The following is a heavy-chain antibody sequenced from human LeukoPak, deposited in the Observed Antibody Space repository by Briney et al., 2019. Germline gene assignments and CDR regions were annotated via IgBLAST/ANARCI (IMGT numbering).Heavy chain of an antibody. CDR2: ICGSGGNT. CDR3: AKGRPEGGTLALDY. V-gene: IGHV3-23*01. CDR1: GFTFSSYA. Sequence: GGSLRLSCAASGFTFSSYAMTWVRQAPGKGLEWVSGICGSGGNTYYTDSVRGRLSITRDNSKNTLYLQVNSLRAEDTAVYYCAKGRPEGGTLALDYWGQGTLVTVSS. J-gene: IGHJ4*02. D-gene: IGHD6-19*01.